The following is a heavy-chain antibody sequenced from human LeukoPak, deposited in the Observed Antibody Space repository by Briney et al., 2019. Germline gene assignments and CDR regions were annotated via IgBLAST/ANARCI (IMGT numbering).Heavy chain of an antibody. J-gene: IGHJ4*02. Sequence: GGSLRLSCASSGFTFSSYSMAWVRQAPGMGLEWVSAISGSGGHTVYADSVKGRFTISRDNSRNTLYLQMNSLRAEDTAVYYCAKERDRGVKVADDFDLWGQGTLVTVSS. CDR3: AKERDRGVKVADDFDL. CDR1: GFTFSSYS. V-gene: IGHV3-23*01. D-gene: IGHD6-19*01. CDR2: ISGSGGHT.